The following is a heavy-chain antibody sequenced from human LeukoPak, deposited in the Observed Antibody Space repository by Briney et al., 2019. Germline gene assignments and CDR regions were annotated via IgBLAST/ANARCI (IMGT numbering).Heavy chain of an antibody. CDR1: GGSISSGSYY. CDR2: IYTSGST. D-gene: IGHD4-17*01. Sequence: SETLSLTCTVSGGSISSGSYYWSWIRQPAGKGLEWIGRIYTSGSTNYNPSLKRRVTISVDTSKNQFSLKLSSVTAADTAVYYCARAMTTVTTLDAFDICVQGTMVTDCS. CDR3: ARAMTTVTTLDAFDI. J-gene: IGHJ3*02. V-gene: IGHV4-61*02.